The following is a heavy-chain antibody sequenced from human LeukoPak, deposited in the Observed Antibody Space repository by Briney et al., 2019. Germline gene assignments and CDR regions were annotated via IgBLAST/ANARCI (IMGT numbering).Heavy chain of an antibody. CDR2: VHYSGST. Sequence: SETLSLTCTVSGGSISSYYWSWIRQPPGKGLEWIGYVHYSGSTNYNPSLKSRVTISLDTSKNQFSLKLSSVTAADTAVYYCARKRPWGLSRYFDYWGQGTLVTVSS. CDR3: ARKRPWGLSRYFDY. CDR1: GGSISSYY. J-gene: IGHJ4*02. D-gene: IGHD7-27*01. V-gene: IGHV4-59*08.